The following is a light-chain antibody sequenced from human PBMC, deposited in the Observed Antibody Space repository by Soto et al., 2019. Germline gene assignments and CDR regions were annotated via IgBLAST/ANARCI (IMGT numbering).Light chain of an antibody. V-gene: IGKV3D-20*02. Sequence: EFLLTQSPGTPSLTPGDCATLSCRASQTVRNNYLAWYQQKPGQAPRLLIYDASSRATGIPARFSGSGSGTDFTLTISSLEPEDFAVYYCQQRSNWPLTFGQGTRLEF. CDR2: DAS. CDR1: QTVRNNY. J-gene: IGKJ5*01. CDR3: QQRSNWPLT.